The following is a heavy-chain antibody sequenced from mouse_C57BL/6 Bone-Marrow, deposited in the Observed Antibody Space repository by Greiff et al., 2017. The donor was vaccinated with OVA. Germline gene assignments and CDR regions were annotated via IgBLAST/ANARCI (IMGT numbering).Heavy chain of an antibody. CDR2: IYPRSGNT. CDR1: GYTFTSYG. Sequence: QVQLQQSGAELARPGASVKLSCKASGYTFTSYGISWVKQRTGQGLEWIGEIYPRSGNTYYNAKFKGKATLTADKSSSTAYMELRSLTSEDSAVYFCASRVTTVVAPDYWGQGTTLTVSS. CDR3: ASRVTTVVAPDY. V-gene: IGHV1-81*01. J-gene: IGHJ2*01. D-gene: IGHD1-1*01.